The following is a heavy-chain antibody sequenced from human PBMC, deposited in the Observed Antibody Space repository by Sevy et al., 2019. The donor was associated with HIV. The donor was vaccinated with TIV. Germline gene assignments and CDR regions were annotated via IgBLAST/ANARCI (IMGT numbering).Heavy chain of an antibody. D-gene: IGHD6-6*01. CDR3: ARDQAESSSKGGLDS. CDR2: IYYSGST. V-gene: IGHV4-61*01. Sequence: SETLSLTCSVSGASVSSGSFFWTWIRQAPGKGLEWIGYIYYSGSTNYNPSLKSRVTFSVDTSKNQFSLKLRSVTAADTAVYYCARDQAESSSKGGLDSWGPGALVTVST. J-gene: IGHJ4*02. CDR1: GASVSSGSFF.